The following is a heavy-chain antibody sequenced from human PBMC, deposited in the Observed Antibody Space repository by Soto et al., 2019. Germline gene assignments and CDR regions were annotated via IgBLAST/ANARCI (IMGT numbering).Heavy chain of an antibody. D-gene: IGHD4-4*01. CDR2: INAYNGNT. Sequence: ASVRVSCKASGYTFTSYGISWVRQAPGQGLEWMGWINAYNGNTNYAQKLQGRVTMTTDTSTSTAYMALRSLRSDDTAVYYCARKSLSNFNWFDPWGQGTLVTVSS. J-gene: IGHJ5*02. CDR3: ARKSLSNFNWFDP. CDR1: GYTFTSYG. V-gene: IGHV1-18*01.